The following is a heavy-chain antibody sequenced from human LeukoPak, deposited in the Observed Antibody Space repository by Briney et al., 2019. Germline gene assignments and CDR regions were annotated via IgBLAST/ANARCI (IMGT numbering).Heavy chain of an antibody. V-gene: IGHV4-4*07. D-gene: IGHD3-22*01. CDR3: ARVEYYYDSSRYYFLYFQH. Sequence: SETLSLTCTVSGGSISSYYWSWIRQPAGKGLEWIGRIYSTGSTNYNPSLKSRVTMSVDTSKNQFSLKLSSVTAADTAVYYCARVEYYYDSSRYYFLYFQHWGQGTLVTVSS. CDR2: IYSTGST. J-gene: IGHJ1*01. CDR1: GGSISSYY.